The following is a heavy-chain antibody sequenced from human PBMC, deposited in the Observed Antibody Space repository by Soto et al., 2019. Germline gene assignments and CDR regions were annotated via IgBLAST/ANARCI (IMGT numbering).Heavy chain of an antibody. CDR2: INPSGGST. J-gene: IGHJ5*02. CDR3: ARGLSYSSSWYLAMGLWFDP. Sequence: GASVKVSCKASGYTFTSYYMHWLRQAPGQGLEWMGIINPSGGSTSYAQKFQGRVTMTRDTSTSTVYMELSSLRSEDTAVYYCARGLSYSSSWYLAMGLWFDPWGQGTLVTVSS. CDR1: GYTFTSYY. D-gene: IGHD6-13*01. V-gene: IGHV1-46*01.